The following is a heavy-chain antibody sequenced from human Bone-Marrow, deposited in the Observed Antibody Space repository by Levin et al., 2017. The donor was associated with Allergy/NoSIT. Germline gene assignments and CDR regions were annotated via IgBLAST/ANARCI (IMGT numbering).Heavy chain of an antibody. V-gene: IGHV3-23*01. J-gene: IGHJ3*02. D-gene: IGHD2-15*01. CDR3: AKDRGRYCSGGSCIGFAFDI. Sequence: SCAASGFTFSSYAMSWVRQAPGKGLEWVSAISGSGGSTYYADSVKGRFTISRDNSKNTLYLQMNSLRAEDTAVYYCAKDRGRYCSGGSCIGFAFDIWGQGTMVTVSS. CDR1: GFTFSSYA. CDR2: ISGSGGST.